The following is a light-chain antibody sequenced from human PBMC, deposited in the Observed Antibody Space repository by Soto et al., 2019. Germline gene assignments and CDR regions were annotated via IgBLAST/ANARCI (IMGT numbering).Light chain of an antibody. CDR2: GNN. V-gene: IGLV1-40*01. CDR3: QSYDSSLRGYVV. Sequence: QAVVTQPPSVSGAPGQRVTISCTGSNSNIGASYEVHWYQQLPGAVPKLLIYGNNNRPSGVPDRFSVSKSGTSASLAITGLQAEDEAHYYCQSYDSSLRGYVVFGGGTKLTVL. J-gene: IGLJ2*01. CDR1: NSNIGASYE.